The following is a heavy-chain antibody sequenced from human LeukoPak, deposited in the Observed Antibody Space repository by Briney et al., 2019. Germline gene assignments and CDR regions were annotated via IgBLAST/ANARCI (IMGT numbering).Heavy chain of an antibody. D-gene: IGHD3-10*01. CDR2: ISSSSSYI. CDR3: ARGIGASNSERPPNWFDP. V-gene: IGHV3-21*01. J-gene: IGHJ5*02. Sequence: PGGSLRLSCAASGFTFSSYSMNWVRQAPGKGLEWVSSISSSSSYIYYADSVKGRFTISRDNAKNSLYLQMNSLRAEDTAVYYCARGIGASNSERPPNWFDPWGQGTLVTVSS. CDR1: GFTFSSYS.